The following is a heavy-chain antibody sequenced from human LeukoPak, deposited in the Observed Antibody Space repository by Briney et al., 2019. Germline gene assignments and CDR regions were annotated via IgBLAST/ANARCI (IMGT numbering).Heavy chain of an antibody. D-gene: IGHD5-24*01. CDR1: GYTFTGYY. CDR2: INPNSGGT. J-gene: IGHJ3*02. V-gene: IGHV1-2*02. Sequence: ASVKVSRKASGYTFTGYYMHWVRQAPGQGLEWMGWINPNSGGTNYAQKFQGRVTMTTDTSTSTAYMELRSLRSDDTAVYYCARARDGYNYAFDIWGQGTMVTVSS. CDR3: ARARDGYNYAFDI.